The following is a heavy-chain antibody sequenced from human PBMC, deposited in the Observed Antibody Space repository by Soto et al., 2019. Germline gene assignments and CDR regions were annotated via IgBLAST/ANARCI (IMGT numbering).Heavy chain of an antibody. D-gene: IGHD2-2*01. Sequence: GASVKVSCKASGYTFTSYGISWVRQAPGQGLEWMGWISAYNGNTNYAQKLQGRVTMTTDTSTSTAYMELRSLRSDDTAVYYCARYIVLVPAAIQTPTYYYYYYGMDVWGQGTTVTVSS. V-gene: IGHV1-18*01. CDR1: GYTFTSYG. CDR2: ISAYNGNT. J-gene: IGHJ6*02. CDR3: ARYIVLVPAAIQTPTYYYYYYGMDV.